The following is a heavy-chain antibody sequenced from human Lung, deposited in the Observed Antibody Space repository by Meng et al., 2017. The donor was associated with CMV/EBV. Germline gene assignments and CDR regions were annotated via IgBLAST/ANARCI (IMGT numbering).Heavy chain of an antibody. CDR1: GFIFTSYT. V-gene: IGHV1-18*01. Sequence: HVPLVPSGAEVKKPGASVKVSCEASGFIFTSYTISWVRQAPGQGLQYMGWISAYNGNTNYAQELQGRVTMTTDTSTSTAYMELRSLRFDDTAVYYCARFYCSSTSCPHVLFDYWGQGTLVTVSS. CDR2: ISAYNGNT. CDR3: ARFYCSSTSCPHVLFDY. D-gene: IGHD2-2*01. J-gene: IGHJ4*02.